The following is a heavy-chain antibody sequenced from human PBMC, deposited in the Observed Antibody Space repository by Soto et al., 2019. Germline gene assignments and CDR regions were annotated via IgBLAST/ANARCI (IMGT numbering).Heavy chain of an antibody. J-gene: IGHJ6*02. V-gene: IGHV4-34*01. CDR3: AKAGLWFGGRAFYVMDV. Sequence: PSETLSLTCTVYGGSFSGYYWTWIRQPPGTGLEWIGEINHSGSTNYNPSLKSRVTISVDTSKNQFSLKLTSVTAADTAVYYCAKAGLWFGGRAFYVMDVWGQGTTVTVSS. CDR2: INHSGST. CDR1: GGSFSGYY. D-gene: IGHD3-10*01.